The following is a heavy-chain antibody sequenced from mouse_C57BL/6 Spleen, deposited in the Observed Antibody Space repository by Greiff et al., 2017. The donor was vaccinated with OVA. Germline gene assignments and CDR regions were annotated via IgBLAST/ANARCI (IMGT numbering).Heavy chain of an antibody. CDR1: GYAFSSSW. D-gene: IGHD1-1*01. CDR3: ARWGDYGSSYGYCEV. V-gene: IGHV1-82*01. CDR2: IYPGDGDT. Sequence: QVQLQQSGPELVKPGASVKISCKASGYAFSSSWMNWVKQRPGKGLEWIGRIYPGDGDTNYNGKFKGKATLTADKSSSTAYMQLSSLTSEDSAVYFCARWGDYGSSYGYCEVWGTGTTVTVSS. J-gene: IGHJ1*03.